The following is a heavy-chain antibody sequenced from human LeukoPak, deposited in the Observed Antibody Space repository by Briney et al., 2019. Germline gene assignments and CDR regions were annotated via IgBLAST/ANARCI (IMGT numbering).Heavy chain of an antibody. Sequence: GASVKVSCKASGYIFSDYYIHWVRQAPGQGLEWMGWINPKSGDTKYAQEFQDRVTMTRDTSIRTAYMELSKLTSEDTAMFYCATPRIYGSTGYFAFDIWGQGTMVIVSS. CDR2: INPKSGDT. CDR3: ATPRIYGSTGYFAFDI. D-gene: IGHD3-22*01. J-gene: IGHJ3*02. CDR1: GYIFSDYY. V-gene: IGHV1-2*02.